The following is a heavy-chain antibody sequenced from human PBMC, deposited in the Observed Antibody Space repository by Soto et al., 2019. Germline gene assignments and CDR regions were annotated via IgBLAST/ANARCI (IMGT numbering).Heavy chain of an antibody. CDR1: GGSISSGGYS. J-gene: IGHJ5*02. D-gene: IGHD2-15*01. V-gene: IGHV4-30-2*01. CDR2: IYHSGST. Sequence: SETLSLTCAVSGGSISSGGYSWSWIRQPPGKGLEWIGYIYHSGSTYYNPSLKSRVTISVDRSKNQFSLKLSSVTAAATAVYYCARVAGGCSCYSDCGFDPWGQETLVPVSS. CDR3: ARVAGGCSCYSDCGFDP.